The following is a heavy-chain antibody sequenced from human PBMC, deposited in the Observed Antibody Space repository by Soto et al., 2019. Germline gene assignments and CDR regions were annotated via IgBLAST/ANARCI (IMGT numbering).Heavy chain of an antibody. CDR1: GFSFSDYY. Sequence: PGGSLRLSCAASGFSFSDYYMSWIRQAPGKGLEWVSYISSSSSYIYYADSVKGRFTISRDNAKNSLYLQMNSLRAEDTAVYYCARVGYCSSTSCQYPADYWGQGTLVTVSS. J-gene: IGHJ4*02. D-gene: IGHD2-2*01. CDR3: ARVGYCSSTSCQYPADY. V-gene: IGHV3-11*06. CDR2: ISSSSSYI.